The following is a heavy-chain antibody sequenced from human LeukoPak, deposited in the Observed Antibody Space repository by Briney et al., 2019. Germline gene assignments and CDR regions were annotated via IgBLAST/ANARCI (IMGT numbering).Heavy chain of an antibody. D-gene: IGHD5-18*01. CDR3: AKDFGYSCDY. J-gene: IGHJ4*02. V-gene: IGHV3-30*02. CDR2: TRYDGTNK. Sequence: PGGSLRLSCVASGFTFSNYGMHWVRQAPGKGLEWVAFTRYDGTNKYYADSVMGRFTISRDNSKNTLYLQMNSLRAEDTAVYYCAKDFGYSCDYWGQGTLVTVSS. CDR1: GFTFSNYG.